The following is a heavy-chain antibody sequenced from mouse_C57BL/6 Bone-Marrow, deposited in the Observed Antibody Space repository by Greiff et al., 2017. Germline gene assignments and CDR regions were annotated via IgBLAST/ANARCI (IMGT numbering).Heavy chain of an antibody. CDR3: ARGDGSLPPWFAY. Sequence: EVQLQQSVAELVRPGASVKLSCTASGFNIKNTYMHWVKQRPEQGLEWIGRIDPAHGNTKYAPKFPGKATITADTSSNTAYLQLSSLTSEDTAIDYCARGDGSLPPWFAYWGQGTLVTVSA. CDR2: IDPAHGNT. D-gene: IGHD1-1*01. CDR1: GFNIKNTY. V-gene: IGHV14-3*01. J-gene: IGHJ3*01.